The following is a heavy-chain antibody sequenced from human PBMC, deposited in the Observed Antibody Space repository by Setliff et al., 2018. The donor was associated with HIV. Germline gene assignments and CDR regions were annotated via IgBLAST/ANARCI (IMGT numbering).Heavy chain of an antibody. D-gene: IGHD3-10*01. CDR1: GGSISSYY. Sequence: PSETLSLTCTVSGGSISSYYWTWIRQPPGKGLEWVGYIHYSGSSNYNPSLKSRVTLSVDTSKNQFSLKLSSVTAADTAVYYCARQRYYGSGVTGYYYCMDVWGKGTTVTASS. CDR2: IHYSGSS. CDR3: ARQRYYGSGVTGYYYCMDV. J-gene: IGHJ6*03. V-gene: IGHV4-59*08.